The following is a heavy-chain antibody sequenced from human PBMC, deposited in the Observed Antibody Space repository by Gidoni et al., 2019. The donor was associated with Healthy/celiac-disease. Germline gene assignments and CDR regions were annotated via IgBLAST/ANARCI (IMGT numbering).Heavy chain of an antibody. J-gene: IGHJ6*02. V-gene: IGHV1-46*01. Sequence: QVQLVQSGAEVKKPGASVKVSCKASGYTFPSYYMPWVRQAPGQGLDWMGIINPSGGSTSYAQKFQGRVTMTRDTSTSTVYMELSSLRSEDTAVYYCARDQLERHYYYYYGMDVWGQGTTVTVSS. CDR1: GYTFPSYY. D-gene: IGHD1-1*01. CDR2: INPSGGST. CDR3: ARDQLERHYYYYYGMDV.